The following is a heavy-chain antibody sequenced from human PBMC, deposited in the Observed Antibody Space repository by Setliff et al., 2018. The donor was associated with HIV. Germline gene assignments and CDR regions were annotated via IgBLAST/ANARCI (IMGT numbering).Heavy chain of an antibody. J-gene: IGHJ4*02. CDR1: GASYVGDNH. D-gene: IGHD6-19*01. CDR3: ARARSDWYNVRPYYFDL. Sequence: LSLTCAVSGASYVGDNHWSWIRQTPERGLEWIAYFMYTDIHYVNYLNYRNPSLASRLSISVDKSKNQFSLTLSSVTAADTAVYYCARARSDWYNVRPYYFDLWGQGTPVTVSS. CDR2: FMYTDIHYVNYLN. V-gene: IGHV4-30-4*01.